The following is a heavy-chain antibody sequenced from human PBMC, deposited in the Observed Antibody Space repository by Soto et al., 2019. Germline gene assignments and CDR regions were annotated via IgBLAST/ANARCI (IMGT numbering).Heavy chain of an antibody. CDR2: IIPILGIA. Sequence: ASVKVSCKASGGTFSSYTISWVRQAPGQGLEWMGRIIPILGIANYAQKFQGRVTITADKSTSTAYMELSSLRSEDTAVYYCARDLSDYKNFDYWGQGTLVTVSS. CDR3: ARDLSDYKNFDY. CDR1: GGTFSSYT. J-gene: IGHJ4*02. D-gene: IGHD4-17*01. V-gene: IGHV1-69*04.